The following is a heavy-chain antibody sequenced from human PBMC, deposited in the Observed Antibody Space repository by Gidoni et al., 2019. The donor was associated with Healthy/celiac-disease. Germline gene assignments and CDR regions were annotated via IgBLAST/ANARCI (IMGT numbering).Heavy chain of an antibody. CDR1: GFTFSSYG. D-gene: IGHD6-6*01. CDR3: ARDGGRIAARPGYFDY. CDR2: ISYDRSNK. V-gene: IGHV3-30*03. J-gene: IGHJ4*02. Sequence: QVQLVESGGGVVQPGRSLRLSCSASGFTFSSYGMHWVRQAPGKGLEWVAVISYDRSNKYYADSVKGRFTISRDNSKNTLYLQMNSLRAEDTAVYYCARDGGRIAARPGYFDYWGQGTLVTVSS.